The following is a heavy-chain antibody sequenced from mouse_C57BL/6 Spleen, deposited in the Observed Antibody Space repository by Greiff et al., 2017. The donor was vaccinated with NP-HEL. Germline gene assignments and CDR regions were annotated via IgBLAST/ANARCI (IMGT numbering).Heavy chain of an antibody. V-gene: IGHV1-54*01. J-gene: IGHJ4*01. CDR2: INPGSGGT. CDR1: GYAFTNYL. Sequence: QVQLQQSGAELVRPGTSVKVSCKASGYAFTNYLIEWVKQRPGQGLEWIGVINPGSGGTNYNEKFKGKATLTADKSSSTAYMQLSSLTSEDSAVYFCARGELGRMDYWGQGTSVTVSS. D-gene: IGHD4-1*01. CDR3: ARGELGRMDY.